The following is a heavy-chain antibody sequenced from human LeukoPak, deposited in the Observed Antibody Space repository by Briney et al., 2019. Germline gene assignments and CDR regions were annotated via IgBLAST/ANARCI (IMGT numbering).Heavy chain of an antibody. CDR3: ARVSSSWPHYYFDY. CDR2: IHFSGST. Sequence: SETLSLTCTISGGSISGSSYYWAWLRQPPGKGPEWIGNIHFSGSTYYNPSLQSRVNMPVDTSRNQFSLKVNSVTAADTAVYYCARVSSSWPHYYFDYWGQGTRVTASS. J-gene: IGHJ4*02. CDR1: GGSISGSSYY. D-gene: IGHD6-13*01. V-gene: IGHV4-39*07.